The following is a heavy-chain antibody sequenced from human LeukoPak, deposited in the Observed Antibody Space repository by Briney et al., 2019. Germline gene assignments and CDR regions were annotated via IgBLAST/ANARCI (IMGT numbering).Heavy chain of an antibody. Sequence: SETLSLTCTVSGGSISRGSYYWSWIRQPAGKGLEWIGRIYTSGSTNYNPSLKSRVTISVDTSKNQFSLKLSSVTAADTAVYYCASNSRGYSYGFNYWGQGTLVTVSS. CDR3: ASNSRGYSYGFNY. J-gene: IGHJ4*02. CDR2: IYTSGST. CDR1: GGSISRGSYY. V-gene: IGHV4-61*02. D-gene: IGHD5-18*01.